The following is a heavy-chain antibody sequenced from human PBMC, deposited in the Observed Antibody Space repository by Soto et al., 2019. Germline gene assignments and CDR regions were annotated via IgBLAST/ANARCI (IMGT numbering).Heavy chain of an antibody. V-gene: IGHV3-30*18. CDR2: ISNDGSIK. Sequence: GGSLRLSCAASGFTFSSYGMHWVRQAPGKGLEWVAVISNDGSIKYYIDSVKGRFTMSRDNSKNTLYLQMNSLRAEDTAVYYCAKDQTPDLIHYFDYWGQGTLVTVSS. D-gene: IGHD2-21*01. CDR3: AKDQTPDLIHYFDY. CDR1: GFTFSSYG. J-gene: IGHJ4*02.